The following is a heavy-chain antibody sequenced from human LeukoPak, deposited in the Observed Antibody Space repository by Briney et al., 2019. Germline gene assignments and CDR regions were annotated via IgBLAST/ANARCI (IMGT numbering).Heavy chain of an antibody. D-gene: IGHD6-19*01. CDR2: IYYSGST. CDR3: TRRGYSSGWYYFDY. V-gene: IGHV4-39*01. Sequence: PSETLSLTCTVSGGSISGSSYYWGWIRQPPGKGLEWIGSIYYSGSTYYNPSLKSRVTISVDTSKNQFSLRLSSVTAAETAAYYCTRRGYSSGWYYFDYWGQGTLVTVSS. CDR1: GGSISGSSYY. J-gene: IGHJ4*02.